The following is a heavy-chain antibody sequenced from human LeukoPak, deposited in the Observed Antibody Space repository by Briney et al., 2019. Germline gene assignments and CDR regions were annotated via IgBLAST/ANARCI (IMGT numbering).Heavy chain of an antibody. CDR3: ERGGYYDILTGYLNWFDP. J-gene: IGHJ5*02. CDR1: GYSFTSYW. V-gene: IGHV5-51*01. CDR2: IDPGDSDT. Sequence: GESLKISGKGSGYSFTSYWIGWVRQMPGKGLEWMGIIDPGDSDTRYSPSFQGQVTISADKSISTAYLQWSSLKASDTAMYYCERGGYYDILTGYLNWFDPWGQGTLVTVSS. D-gene: IGHD3-9*01.